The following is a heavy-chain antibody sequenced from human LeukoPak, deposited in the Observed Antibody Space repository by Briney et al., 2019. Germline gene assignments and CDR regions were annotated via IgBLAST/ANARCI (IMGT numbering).Heavy chain of an antibody. J-gene: IGHJ3*02. CDR2: IYYSGST. V-gene: IGHV4-59*01. CDR1: GASISGYY. CDR3: ARAGGEAFDI. Sequence: SETLSLTCTVSGASISGYYWSWIRQPPGKGLEWIGYIYYSGSTNYNPSLKSRVTISVDTSKNQFSLKLSSVTAADTAVYYCARAGGEAFDIWGQGTMVTVSS. D-gene: IGHD2-15*01.